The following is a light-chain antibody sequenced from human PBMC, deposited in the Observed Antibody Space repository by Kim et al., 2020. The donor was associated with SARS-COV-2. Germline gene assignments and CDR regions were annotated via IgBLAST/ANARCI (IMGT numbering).Light chain of an antibody. CDR2: LAY. CDR1: QDISTN. J-gene: IGKJ2*01. Sequence: DIQMTQSPSSLAASVGDRITITCRASQDISTNLAWVQQKPGEAPRSLIYLAYKLQSGVPSRFSGSGSGIHFVLTISSLQPEDFGTYYCQQYSEYPRTFGQGTKVEIK. V-gene: IGKV1-16*01. CDR3: QQYSEYPRT.